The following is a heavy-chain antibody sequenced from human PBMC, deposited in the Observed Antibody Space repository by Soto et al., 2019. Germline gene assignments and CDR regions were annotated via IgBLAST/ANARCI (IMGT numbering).Heavy chain of an antibody. CDR3: SRSLHA. CDR1: GFTFTTWW. J-gene: IGHJ5*02. CDR2: INQDGSQK. Sequence: PGGSLRLSCAASGFTFTTWWMDWARQTPGKGLEWVANINQDGSQKNYVDSVKGRFTISRDNAKNSVYLQMTSLTAEDSALYYSSRSLHAWGQGPLVTVSS. V-gene: IGHV3-7*01.